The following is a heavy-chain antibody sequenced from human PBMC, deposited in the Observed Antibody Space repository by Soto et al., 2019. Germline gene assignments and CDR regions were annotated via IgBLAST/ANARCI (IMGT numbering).Heavy chain of an antibody. J-gene: IGHJ4*02. CDR2: IWYDGSNK. Sequence: QVQLVESGGGVVQPGRSLRLSCAASGFTFSSYGMHWVRQAPGKGLEWVAVIWYDGSNKYYADSVKGRFTISRDNSKNTLYLQMNSLRAEDTAVYYCARVFWIDSSSWYYFVYWGQGTLVTVSS. D-gene: IGHD6-13*01. CDR1: GFTFSSYG. V-gene: IGHV3-33*01. CDR3: ARVFWIDSSSWYYFVY.